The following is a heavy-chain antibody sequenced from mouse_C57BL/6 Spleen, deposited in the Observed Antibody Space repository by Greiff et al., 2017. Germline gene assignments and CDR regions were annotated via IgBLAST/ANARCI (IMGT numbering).Heavy chain of an antibody. Sequence: EVKLVESEGGLVQPGSSMKLYCTASGFTFSDYYMAWVRQVPEKGLEWVANINYDGSSTNYLDSLKSRFIISRDNAKNILYLQMSSLKSEDTATYYCARRVTTTPYWYFDVWGTGTTVTVSS. V-gene: IGHV5-16*01. J-gene: IGHJ1*03. CDR2: INYDGSST. D-gene: IGHD2-2*01. CDR3: ARRVTTTPYWYFDV. CDR1: GFTFSDYY.